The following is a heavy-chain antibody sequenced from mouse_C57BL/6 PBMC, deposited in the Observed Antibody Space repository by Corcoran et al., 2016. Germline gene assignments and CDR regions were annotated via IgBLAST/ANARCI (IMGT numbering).Heavy chain of an antibody. CDR2: IYPGDGDT. Sequence: QVQLQQSGAELVKPGASVKISCKASGYAFSSYWMNWVKQRPGKGLEWIGRIYPGDGDTNYNGKFKGKATLTADKSSSTAYMQLSSLTSEDSAVYFCARGGYYGSSWFAYWGQGTLVTVSA. J-gene: IGHJ3*01. CDR3: ARGGYYGSSWFAY. CDR1: GYAFSSYW. V-gene: IGHV1-80*01. D-gene: IGHD1-1*01.